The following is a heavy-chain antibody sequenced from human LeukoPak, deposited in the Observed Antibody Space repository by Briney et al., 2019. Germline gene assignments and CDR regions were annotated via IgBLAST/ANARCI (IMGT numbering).Heavy chain of an antibody. CDR3: AKRVVVAGTSYYFDY. CDR2: IGSGGAPT. J-gene: IGHJ4*02. D-gene: IGHD6-19*01. CDR1: GFTFSSYA. Sequence: QPGGSLRLSCAASGFTFSSYAMSWVRQAPGKGLEWVSVIGSGGAPTYYADSVKGRFTISRDNSKNTLYLQMSSLRVEDTAVYYCAKRVVVAGTSYYFDYWGQGTLVTVAS. V-gene: IGHV3-23*01.